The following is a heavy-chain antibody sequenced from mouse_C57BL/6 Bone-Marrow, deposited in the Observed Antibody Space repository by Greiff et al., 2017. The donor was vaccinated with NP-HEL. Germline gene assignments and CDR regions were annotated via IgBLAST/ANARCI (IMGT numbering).Heavy chain of an antibody. CDR3: AKRYYYGSRGYYAMDY. CDR2: ISYDGSN. Sequence: VQLQESGPGLVKPSQSLSLTCSVTGYSITSGYYWNWIRQFPGNKLEWMGYISYDGSNNYNPSLKNRISITRDTSKNQFFLKLNSVTTEDTATYYCAKRYYYGSRGYYAMDYWGQGTSVTVSS. J-gene: IGHJ4*01. CDR1: GYSITSGYY. V-gene: IGHV3-6*01. D-gene: IGHD1-1*01.